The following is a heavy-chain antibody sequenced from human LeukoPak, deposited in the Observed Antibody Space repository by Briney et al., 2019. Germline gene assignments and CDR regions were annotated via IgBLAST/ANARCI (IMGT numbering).Heavy chain of an antibody. CDR2: IYYSGST. Sequence: XQTLSLTCTVSGGSISSGDYYWSWIRQPPGKGLEGVGYIYYSGSTYYNPSLKSRVTISVDTSKNQFSLKLSSVTAADTAVYYCARGDVVVTLYGMDVWGQGTTVTVSS. D-gene: IGHD2-21*02. CDR3: ARGDVVVTLYGMDV. CDR1: GGSISSGDYY. J-gene: IGHJ6*02. V-gene: IGHV4-30-4*01.